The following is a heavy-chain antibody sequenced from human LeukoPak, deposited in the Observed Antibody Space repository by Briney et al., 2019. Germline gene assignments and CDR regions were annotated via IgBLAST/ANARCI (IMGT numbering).Heavy chain of an antibody. Sequence: GASVKVSCKASGGTFSNYAISWVRQAPGKGLEWMGGFDPEDGETIYAQKFQGRVTMTEDTSTDTAYMELSSLRSEDTAVYYCATASSGYYKAFGYWGQGTLVTVSS. CDR1: GGTFSNYA. D-gene: IGHD3-22*01. J-gene: IGHJ4*02. CDR2: FDPEDGET. V-gene: IGHV1-24*01. CDR3: ATASSGYYKAFGY.